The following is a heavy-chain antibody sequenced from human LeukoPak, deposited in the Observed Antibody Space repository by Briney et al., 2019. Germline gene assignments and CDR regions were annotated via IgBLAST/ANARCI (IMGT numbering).Heavy chain of an antibody. CDR2: ISWNSGIK. D-gene: IGHD3-10*02. J-gene: IGHJ6*04. CDR1: GFIFDDYA. Sequence: GGSLRLSCAASGFIFDDYALHWVRQAPGKGLEWVSGISWNSGIKGYADSVKGRFTISRDNAKNSLYLQMNSLRAEDTAVYYCAELGITMIGGVWGKGTTVTISS. V-gene: IGHV3-9*01. CDR3: AELGITMIGGV.